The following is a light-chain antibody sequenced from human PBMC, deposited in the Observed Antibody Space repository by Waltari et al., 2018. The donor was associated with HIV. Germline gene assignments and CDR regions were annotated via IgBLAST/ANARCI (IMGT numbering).Light chain of an antibody. V-gene: IGLV2-14*03. Sequence: QSALSQPASVSASPGQSVAISCSGSASDIGRYNYVSWYQQHPDKTPLLILFDVNNRPSGISVRFSGSKSGTTASLTISTVETDDEADYYCASYTVNSTGVFGSGTKLTVL. J-gene: IGLJ1*01. CDR2: DVN. CDR1: ASDIGRYNY. CDR3: ASYTVNSTGV.